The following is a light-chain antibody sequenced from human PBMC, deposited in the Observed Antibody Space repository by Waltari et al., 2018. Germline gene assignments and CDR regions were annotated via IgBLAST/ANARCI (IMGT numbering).Light chain of an antibody. V-gene: IGKV1-39*01. CDR2: TAS. CDR1: QSIRSY. J-gene: IGKJ3*01. Sequence: DIQMTQSPSSLSASVGDRVTNTCRASQSIRSYLNWYQQKPGKAPKLLIYTASRLQSGVPSRFSGSGSGTDFTLTISSLQPEDFATYYCQQSYSIPFTFGPGIKVDI. CDR3: QQSYSIPFT.